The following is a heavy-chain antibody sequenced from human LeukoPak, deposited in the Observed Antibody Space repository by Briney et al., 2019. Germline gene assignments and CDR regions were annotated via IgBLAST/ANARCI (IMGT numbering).Heavy chain of an antibody. V-gene: IGHV3-23*01. CDR3: AKDMVRGPTVDY. CDR1: GFTFSSYA. Sequence: GGSLRLSCAASGFTFSSYAMSWVRQAPGKGLEWVSAISGSGGRTYYADSVKGRFTISRDNSKNTLYLQMNSLRAEDTAVYYCAKDMVRGPTVDYWGQGTLVTVSS. J-gene: IGHJ4*02. CDR2: ISGSGGRT. D-gene: IGHD3-10*01.